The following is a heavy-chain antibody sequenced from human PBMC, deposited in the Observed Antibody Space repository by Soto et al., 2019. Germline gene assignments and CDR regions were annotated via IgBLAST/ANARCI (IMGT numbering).Heavy chain of an antibody. V-gene: IGHV4-38-2*01. Sequence: SETLSLTCAVSGYSISSGYYWGWIRQPPGKGLEWIGSIYHSGSTYYNPTLKSRVTISVDTSKNQFSLKLSSVTAADTAVYYCARGRSGYSYGKYWYFDLWGRGTLVTVSS. D-gene: IGHD5-18*01. CDR2: IYHSGST. CDR1: GYSISSGYY. CDR3: ARGRSGYSYGKYWYFDL. J-gene: IGHJ2*01.